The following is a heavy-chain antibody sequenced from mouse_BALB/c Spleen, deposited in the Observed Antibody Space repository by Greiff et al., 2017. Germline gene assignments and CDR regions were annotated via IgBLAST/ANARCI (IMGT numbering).Heavy chain of an antibody. J-gene: IGHJ4*01. CDR3: DRADYYYAMDY. Sequence: QVQLKESGAELAKPGASVKMSCKASGYTFTSYWMHWVKQRPGQGLEWIGYINPSSGYTNYNQKFKDKATLTADKSSSTAYMQLSSLTSEDSAVYYCDRADYYYAMDYWGQGTSVTVSS. V-gene: IGHV1-7*01. CDR1: GYTFTSYW. CDR2: INPSSGYT.